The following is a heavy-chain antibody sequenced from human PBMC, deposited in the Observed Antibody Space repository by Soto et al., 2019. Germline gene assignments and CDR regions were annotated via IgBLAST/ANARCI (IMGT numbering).Heavy chain of an antibody. CDR1: GFTFSSYS. J-gene: IGHJ5*02. D-gene: IGHD6-19*01. CDR3: ARDLGIAVDRGVWFDP. V-gene: IGHV3-21*01. Sequence: GGSLRLSCAASGFTFSSYSMNWVRQAPGKGLEWVSSISSSSSYIYYADSVKGRFTISRDNAKNSLYLQMNSLRAEDAAVYYCARDLGIAVDRGVWFDPWGQGTLVTVSS. CDR2: ISSSSSYI.